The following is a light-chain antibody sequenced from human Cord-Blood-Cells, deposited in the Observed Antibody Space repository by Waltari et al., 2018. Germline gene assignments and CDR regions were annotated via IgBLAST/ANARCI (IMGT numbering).Light chain of an antibody. CDR2: DAS. J-gene: IGKJ4*01. CDR3: QQYNSYPI. Sequence: DIQMTQSPSTLSASVGDRVTITCRASQSISSWLAWYQQKPGKAPKLLIYDASSLESGGPSRFSGSGSGTEFTLTISSLQPDDFATYYCQQYNSYPIFGGGTKVEIK. V-gene: IGKV1-5*01. CDR1: QSISSW.